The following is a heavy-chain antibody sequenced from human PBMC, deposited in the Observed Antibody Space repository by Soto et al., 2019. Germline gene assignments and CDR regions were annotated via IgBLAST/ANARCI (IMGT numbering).Heavy chain of an antibody. D-gene: IGHD5-12*01. CDR2: INTYAGNT. Sequence: QVQLVQSAAEMKKPGASVEVSCKASGYTFTSYVINWVRQAPGKGLEWMGYINTYAGNTYYAQKPQGRHTRITDTSSTTAYMGLPSLTSVDTAVYYCARIPVASHGYSDYWGQGTLVTVSS. CDR1: GYTFTSYV. V-gene: IGHV1-18*01. J-gene: IGHJ4*02. CDR3: ARIPVASHGYSDY.